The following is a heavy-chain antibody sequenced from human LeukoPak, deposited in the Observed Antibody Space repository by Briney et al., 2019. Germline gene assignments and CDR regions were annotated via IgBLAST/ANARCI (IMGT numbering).Heavy chain of an antibody. D-gene: IGHD4-17*01. J-gene: IGHJ2*01. CDR3: ARGRGGYGDYYWYFDL. Sequence: GASVKVSCKASGYTFTDYYIHWLRQAPGHGLEWMGWINPNGGVTKYPQKFQGRFTMTRDTSISTAYMELTRLRSDHTAVYYCARGRGGYGDYYWYFDLWGRGTLVTVSS. V-gene: IGHV1-2*02. CDR2: INPNGGVT. CDR1: GYTFTDYY.